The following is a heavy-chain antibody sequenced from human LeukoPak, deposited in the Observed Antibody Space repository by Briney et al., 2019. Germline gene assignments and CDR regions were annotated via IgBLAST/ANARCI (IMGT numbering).Heavy chain of an antibody. J-gene: IGHJ4*02. V-gene: IGHV4-59*01. CDR2: IYYSGST. Sequence: SETLSLTCTVSGGSINNYYWSWIRQPPGKGLEWIGYIYYSGSTNYNPSLKSRVTISVDTSKNQFSLNLSSLTAADTAVYYCARHRGSGYPYFDYRGQGTLVTVSS. CDR3: ARHRGSGYPYFDY. D-gene: IGHD3-22*01. CDR1: GGSINNYY.